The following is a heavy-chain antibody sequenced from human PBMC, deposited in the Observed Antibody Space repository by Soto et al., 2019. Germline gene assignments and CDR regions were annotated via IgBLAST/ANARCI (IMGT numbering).Heavy chain of an antibody. J-gene: IGHJ4*02. Sequence: SQTLSLTCAISGDSVSSSSVTWNWIRPSPSRGLEWLGRAYYRSKWYNDYAESVKSRITINPDASKNQFSLHLNSVTPEDTAVYYCTRASYYYGSGSYYSLDYWGQGTLVTVSS. CDR3: TRASYYYGSGSYYSLDY. CDR1: GDSVSSSSVT. CDR2: AYYRSKWYN. D-gene: IGHD3-10*01. V-gene: IGHV6-1*01.